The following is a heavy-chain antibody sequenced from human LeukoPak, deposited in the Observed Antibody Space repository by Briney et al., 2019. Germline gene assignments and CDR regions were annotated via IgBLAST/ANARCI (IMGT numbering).Heavy chain of an antibody. CDR3: AKAAVAGIDY. D-gene: IGHD6-19*01. CDR2: ISYDGSNK. J-gene: IGHJ4*02. V-gene: IGHV3-30*18. CDR1: GFTFSSYG. Sequence: GGSLRLSCAASGFTFSSYGMHWVRQAPGKGLEWVAVISYDGSNKYYADSVKGRFTISRDNFKNTLYLQMNSLRAEDTAVYYCAKAAVAGIDYWGQGTLVTVSS.